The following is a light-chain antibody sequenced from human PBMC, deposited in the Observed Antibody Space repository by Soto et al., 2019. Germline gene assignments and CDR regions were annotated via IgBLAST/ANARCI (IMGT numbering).Light chain of an antibody. CDR1: QSVSSY. V-gene: IGKV3-11*01. CDR3: QQRSNWPRT. Sequence: EIVLTQSPATLSLSPGERATLSCRASQSVSSYLAWYQQKPGQAPRLLIYDASNRATGIPARFSGSGSGTDFTLTISSLVPEDFAVYYCQQRSNWPRTFGPGTKVDIK. J-gene: IGKJ3*01. CDR2: DAS.